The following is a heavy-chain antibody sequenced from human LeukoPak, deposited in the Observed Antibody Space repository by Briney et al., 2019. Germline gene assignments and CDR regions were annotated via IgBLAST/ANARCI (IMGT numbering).Heavy chain of an antibody. V-gene: IGHV3-48*01. D-gene: IGHD3-10*01. CDR1: GFTFSSYS. CDR2: ISSSSSTI. J-gene: IGHJ4*02. CDR3: ANAPIRGVIITSGY. Sequence: GGSLRLSCAASGFTFSSYSMNWVRQAPGKGLEWVSYISSSSSTIYYADSVKGRFTISRDNAKNSLYLQMNSLRAEDTAVYYCANAPIRGVIITSGYWGQGTLVTVSS.